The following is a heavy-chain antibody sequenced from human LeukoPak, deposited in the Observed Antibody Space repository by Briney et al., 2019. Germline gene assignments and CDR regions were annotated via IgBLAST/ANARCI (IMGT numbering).Heavy chain of an antibody. V-gene: IGHV3-21*01. CDR2: ISSNSSYI. Sequence: GGSLRLSCAASGFTFSSYSMNWVRQAPGKGLEWVSSISSNSSYIYYADSVKGRFTISRDNAKNSLYLQMNSLRAEDTAVYYCARKGPRDYWGQGTLVTVSS. J-gene: IGHJ4*02. CDR1: GFTFSSYS. CDR3: ARKGPRDY.